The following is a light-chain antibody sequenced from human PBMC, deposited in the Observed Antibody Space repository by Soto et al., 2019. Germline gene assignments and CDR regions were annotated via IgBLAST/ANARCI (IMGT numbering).Light chain of an antibody. J-gene: IGKJ3*01. CDR1: QDIYKT. V-gene: IGKV1-33*01. Sequence: DIQMTQSPSSLSASIGDRVSFTCQETQDIYKTLNWYQHKPGQAPSLLMYDASKSHFGVPSRFSGSGSGTDFTFTISSLQPEDDATYYCQQYENRHYTFGPGTKVDIK. CDR2: DAS. CDR3: QQYENRHYT.